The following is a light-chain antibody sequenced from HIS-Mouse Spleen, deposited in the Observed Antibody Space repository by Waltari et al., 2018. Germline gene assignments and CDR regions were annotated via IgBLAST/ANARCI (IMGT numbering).Light chain of an antibody. V-gene: IGKV1-9*01. CDR2: AAS. CDR3: QQLNSYPPT. Sequence: DIQLTQSPSFLSASVGDRVTITCRASQGISSYLAWYQQKPGKAPKLLIYAASTLQSGGPSRFRGSGSETEFTLTISSLQPEDFATYYCQQLNSYPPTFGQGTKVEIK. CDR1: QGISSY. J-gene: IGKJ1*01.